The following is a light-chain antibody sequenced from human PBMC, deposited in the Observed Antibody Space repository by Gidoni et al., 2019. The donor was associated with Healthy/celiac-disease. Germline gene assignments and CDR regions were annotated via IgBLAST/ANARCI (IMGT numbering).Light chain of an antibody. CDR3: QQYNSLWT. CDR2: DAS. V-gene: IGKV1-5*01. CDR1: QSISSW. J-gene: IGKJ1*01. Sequence: DIQMTQSPSTLSASVGDRVTITCRASQSISSWLAWYKQKPGKAPKLLIYDASSLERGVPSRFSGSGSGTEFTLTISSLQPDDFATYYCQQYNSLWTFGQGTKVDIK.